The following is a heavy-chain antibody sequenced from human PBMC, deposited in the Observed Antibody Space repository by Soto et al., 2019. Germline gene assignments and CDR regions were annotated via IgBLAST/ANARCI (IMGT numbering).Heavy chain of an antibody. Sequence: AASVKVSCKASGYTFTSYDINWVRQATGQGLEWMGWMNPNSGNTGYAQKFQGRVTMTRNTSISTAYMELSSLRSEDTAVYYCARGEGWLRSLYYYYGMDVWGQGTTVTVSS. J-gene: IGHJ6*02. CDR3: ARGEGWLRSLYYYYGMDV. CDR1: GYTFTSYD. D-gene: IGHD5-12*01. CDR2: MNPNSGNT. V-gene: IGHV1-8*01.